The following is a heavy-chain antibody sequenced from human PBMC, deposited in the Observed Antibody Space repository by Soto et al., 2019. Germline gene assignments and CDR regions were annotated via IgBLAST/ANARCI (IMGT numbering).Heavy chain of an antibody. D-gene: IGHD4-17*01. CDR2: INHSGST. CDR1: GGSFSGYY. Sequence: QVQLQQWGAGLLKPSETLSLTCAVYGGSFSGYYWSWIRQPPGKGLEWIGEINHSGSTNYNPSPKSRVTISVDTSKNQVSLQLISVTAADTAVYYCARSIRCLDYWGQGTLVTVSS. CDR3: ARSIRCLDY. V-gene: IGHV4-34*01. J-gene: IGHJ4*02.